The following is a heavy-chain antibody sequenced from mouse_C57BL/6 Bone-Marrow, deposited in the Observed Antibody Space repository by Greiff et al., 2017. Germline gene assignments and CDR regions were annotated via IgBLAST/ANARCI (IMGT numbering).Heavy chain of an antibody. Sequence: VQLQQSGAELVKPGASVKLSCKASGYTFTEYTIHWVKQRSGQGLEWIGWFYPGSGSIKYNEKFKDKATLTADKSSSTVYMEISRLTSEDSEVYFCERNEDEDGYYPYAMDYWGQGTSVTVSS. J-gene: IGHJ4*01. CDR3: ERNEDEDGYYPYAMDY. CDR1: GYTFTEYT. CDR2: FYPGSGSI. V-gene: IGHV1-62-2*01. D-gene: IGHD2-3*01.